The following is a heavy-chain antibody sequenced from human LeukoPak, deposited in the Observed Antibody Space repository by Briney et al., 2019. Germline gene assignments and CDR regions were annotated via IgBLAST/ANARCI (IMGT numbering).Heavy chain of an antibody. CDR1: GGSISNYY. J-gene: IGHJ6*02. V-gene: IGHV4-59*01. CDR2: IYFSGST. Sequence: SETLSLTCIVSGGSISNYYWSWIRQPPGKGLEWIGHIYFSGSTNYNPSLKSRVTISVDTSKNQFSLKLSSVTAADTAVYYCARVGGSNYYYYGMDVWGQGTTVTVSS. CDR3: ARVGGSNYYYYGMDV. D-gene: IGHD3-10*01.